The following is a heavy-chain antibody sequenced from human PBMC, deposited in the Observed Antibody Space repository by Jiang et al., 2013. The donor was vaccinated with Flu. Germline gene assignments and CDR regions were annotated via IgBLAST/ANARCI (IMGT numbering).Heavy chain of an antibody. J-gene: IGHJ4*02. CDR2: IYPDDSQA. D-gene: IGHD6-19*01. V-gene: IGHV5-51*01. CDR3: ARRGYTAGWYGLEY. Sequence: GAEVKKPGESLKISCKGFGYDFYGYWIGWVRQMPGKGLEWMGIIYPDDSQARCSPSFQGQVTMSADESISTAYLQWTSLKASDNAIYFCARRGYTAGWYGLEYWGQGTLVTVSS. CDR1: GYDFYGYW.